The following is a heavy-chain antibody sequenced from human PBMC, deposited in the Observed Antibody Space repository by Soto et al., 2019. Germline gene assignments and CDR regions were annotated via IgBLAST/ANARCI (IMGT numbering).Heavy chain of an antibody. D-gene: IGHD3-3*01. V-gene: IGHV3-30*18. J-gene: IGHJ4*02. CDR3: TKGSGLSWYFDY. Sequence: QVQLEESGGGVVQPGRSLRLSCAASGFTFRNYGMHWVRQAPGKGLEWVTVISYDGGNKYYADSVKGRFTISRDNSKNTLYLQMNSLRAEDTAVYYCTKGSGLSWYFDYWGQGTRVTVSS. CDR2: ISYDGGNK. CDR1: GFTFRNYG.